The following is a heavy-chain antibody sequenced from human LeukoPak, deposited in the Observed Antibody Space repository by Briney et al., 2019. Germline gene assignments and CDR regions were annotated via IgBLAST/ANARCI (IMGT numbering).Heavy chain of an antibody. CDR3: ARGLIAAARFDY. CDR2: INHSGST. Sequence: PSETLSLTCAVYGGSFSGYYWSWIRQPPGKGLEWIGEINHSGSTNYNPSLKSRVTISVDTSKNQFSLKLSSVTAADTAVYYCARGLIAAARFDYWGQGTLVTVSS. V-gene: IGHV4-34*01. J-gene: IGHJ4*02. D-gene: IGHD6-13*01. CDR1: GGSFSGYY.